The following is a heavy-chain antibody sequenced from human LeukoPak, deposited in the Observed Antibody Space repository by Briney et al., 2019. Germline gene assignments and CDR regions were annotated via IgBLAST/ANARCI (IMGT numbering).Heavy chain of an antibody. CDR1: GGSFSGYY. CDR2: INHSGST. CDR3: ASPRLGIDY. V-gene: IGHV4-34*01. J-gene: IGHJ4*02. Sequence: SGTLSLTCAVYGGSFSGYYWSWIRQPPGKGLEWIGEINHSGSTNHNPSLKSRVTISVDTSKNQFSLKLSSVTAADTAVYYCASPRLGIDYWGQGTLVTVSS. D-gene: IGHD4-11*01.